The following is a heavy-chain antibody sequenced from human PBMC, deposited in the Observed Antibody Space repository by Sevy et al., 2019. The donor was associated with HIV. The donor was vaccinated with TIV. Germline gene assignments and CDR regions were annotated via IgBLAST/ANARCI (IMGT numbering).Heavy chain of an antibody. J-gene: IGHJ6*02. CDR1: GFTFSSYG. V-gene: IGHV3-30*03. CDR2: ISYDGSNK. Sequence: GGSLRLSCAASGFTFSSYGMHWVRQAPGKGLEWVAVISYDGSNKYYADSVKGRFTISRDNSKNTLYLQMNSLRAEDTAVYSCETARGDYCSGGSCYPTHYYYYGMDVWGQRTTVTVSS. D-gene: IGHD2-15*01. CDR3: ETARGDYCSGGSCYPTHYYYYGMDV.